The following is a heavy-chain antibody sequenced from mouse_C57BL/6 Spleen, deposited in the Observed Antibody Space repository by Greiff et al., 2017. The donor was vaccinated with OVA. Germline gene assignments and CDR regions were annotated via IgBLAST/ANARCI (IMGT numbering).Heavy chain of an antibody. D-gene: IGHD1-1*01. J-gene: IGHJ1*03. CDR3: ARNYGSSDGYWYFDV. CDR1: GYTFTSYW. V-gene: IGHV1-64*01. Sequence: QVQLQQSGAELVKPGASVKLSCKASGYTFTSYWMHWVKQRPGQGLEWIGMIHPNSGSTNYNAKFKSKATLTADKSSSTAYMQLSSLTSEDSAVYYCARNYGSSDGYWYFDVWGTGTTVTVSS. CDR2: IHPNSGST.